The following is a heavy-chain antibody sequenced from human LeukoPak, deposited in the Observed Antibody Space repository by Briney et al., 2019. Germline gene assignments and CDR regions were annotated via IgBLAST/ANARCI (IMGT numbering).Heavy chain of an antibody. CDR2: ISSTGSNI. CDR3: ATLSVVVLPADLN. D-gene: IGHD2-15*01. CDR1: GFTFRDYY. V-gene: IGHV3-11*01. Sequence: GGSLRLSCALSGFTFRDYYMSCIRHAPEKRREWISYISSTGSNIYNAHPVKGRSTNPWDSAKNSPYLPMNSWTAHTTAGISFATLSVVVLPADLNWGQGTLVTASS. J-gene: IGHJ4*02.